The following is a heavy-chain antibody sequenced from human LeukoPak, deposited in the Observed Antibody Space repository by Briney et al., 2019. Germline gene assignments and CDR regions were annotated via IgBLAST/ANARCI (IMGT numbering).Heavy chain of an antibody. CDR1: GGTFSSYA. D-gene: IGHD6-19*01. CDR2: IIPIFGTA. V-gene: IGHV1-69*05. CDR3: ARDISLGYSSGWYWGFFDY. Sequence: GSSVKVSCKASGGTFSSYAISWVRQAPGQGLEWMGRIIPIFGTANYAQKFQGRVTITTDESASTAYMELSSLRSEDTAVYYCARDISLGYSSGWYWGFFDYWGQGTLVTVSS. J-gene: IGHJ4*02.